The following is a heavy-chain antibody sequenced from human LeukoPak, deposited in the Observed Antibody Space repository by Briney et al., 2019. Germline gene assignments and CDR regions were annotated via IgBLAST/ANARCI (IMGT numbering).Heavy chain of an antibody. CDR1: GFTFSSYS. D-gene: IGHD3-10*01. J-gene: IGHJ3*02. V-gene: IGHV3-21*01. CDR2: ISSSSSYI. CDR3: GRAHGPELLWFGDKGDDAFDI. Sequence: PGGSLRLSCAASGFTFSSYSMNWVRQAPGKGLEWVSSISSSSSYIYYADSVKGRFTISRDNAKNSLYLQMNSLRAEETVVYYCGRAHGPELLWFGDKGDDAFDIWGKGTMVTVSS.